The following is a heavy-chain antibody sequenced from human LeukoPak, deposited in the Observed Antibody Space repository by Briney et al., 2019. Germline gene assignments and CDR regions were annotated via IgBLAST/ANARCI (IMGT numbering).Heavy chain of an antibody. V-gene: IGHV4-4*07. J-gene: IGHJ5*02. D-gene: IGHD1-7*01. CDR1: GDSMSIYS. CDR2: IYTSGTT. CDR3: ARVNWNYDGLAWFDP. Sequence: SETLSLTCTVSGDSMSIYSWSWIRQPAGTGLEWIGRIYTSGTTNSNPSLKSRLSMSIDTSKNQFSLKLSSVTAADTAVYYCARVNWNYDGLAWFDPWGQGTLVTVSS.